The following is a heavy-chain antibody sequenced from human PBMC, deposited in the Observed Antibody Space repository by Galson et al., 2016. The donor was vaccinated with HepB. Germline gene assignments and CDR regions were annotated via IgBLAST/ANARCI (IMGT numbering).Heavy chain of an antibody. D-gene: IGHD1-1*01. Sequence: SLRLSCAASGFTFSTYAMHWVRQGPGKGLEWVAIISSDGNNKYYADSVKGRFTISRDNSKNTLYLQMSSLTTEDTAVYYCARGPPMGWNGDHLDYWGQGTLVTVSS. CDR2: ISSDGNNK. J-gene: IGHJ4*02. CDR3: ARGPPMGWNGDHLDY. V-gene: IGHV3-30-3*01. CDR1: GFTFSTYA.